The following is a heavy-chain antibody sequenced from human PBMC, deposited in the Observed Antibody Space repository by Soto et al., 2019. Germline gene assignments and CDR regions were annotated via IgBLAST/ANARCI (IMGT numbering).Heavy chain of an antibody. Sequence: PSETLSLTCTVSGGSISSYYWSWIRHPPGKGLEWIGYIYYSGSTNYNPSLKSRVTISVDTSKNQFSLKLSSVTAADTAVYYCARARDPALYGMDVWGQGTTVTVSS. V-gene: IGHV4-59*01. CDR2: IYYSGST. CDR3: ARARDPALYGMDV. CDR1: GGSISSYY. D-gene: IGHD3-3*02. J-gene: IGHJ6*02.